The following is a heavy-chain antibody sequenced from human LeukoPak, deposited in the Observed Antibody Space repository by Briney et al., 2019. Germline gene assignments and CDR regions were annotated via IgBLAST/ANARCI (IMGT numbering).Heavy chain of an antibody. V-gene: IGHV4-34*01. D-gene: IGHD5-18*01. CDR2: INHSGST. CDR1: GGSFSGYY. Sequence: SETLSLTCAVYGGSFSGYYWSWIRQPPGKGLEWIGEINHSGSTNYNPSLKSRVTISVDTSKNQSSLKLSSVTAADTAVYYCARSRGYSYGYGWGYFDYWGQGTLVTVSS. CDR3: ARSRGYSYGYGWGYFDY. J-gene: IGHJ4*02.